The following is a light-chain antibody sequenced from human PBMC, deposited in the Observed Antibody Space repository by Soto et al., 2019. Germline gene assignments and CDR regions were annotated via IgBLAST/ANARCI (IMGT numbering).Light chain of an antibody. CDR2: GAS. CDR3: QQYNNWPQWT. Sequence: EIVMTQSPATLSVSPGERATLSCRASQSVSNNLGWYQLKPGQAPRLLIYGASTRATGIPDRFSGSGSGTEFTLTISTLQSEDFAVYYCQQYNNWPQWTFGQGTKVEIK. V-gene: IGKV3-15*01. CDR1: QSVSNN. J-gene: IGKJ1*01.